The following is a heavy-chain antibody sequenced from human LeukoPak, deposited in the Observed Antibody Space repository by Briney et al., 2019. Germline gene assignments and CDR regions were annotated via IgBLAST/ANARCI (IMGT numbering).Heavy chain of an antibody. D-gene: IGHD3-22*01. J-gene: IGHJ4*02. Sequence: SETLSLTCTVSGGSISSYYWSWIRQPPGKGLEWIGYIYYSGSTNYNPSLKSRVTISVDTSKNQFSLKLSSVTAADTAVYYCARLVAADSSGYWARAAPFFDYWGQGTLVTVSS. CDR1: GGSISSYY. CDR3: ARLVAADSSGYWARAAPFFDY. CDR2: IYYSGST. V-gene: IGHV4-59*08.